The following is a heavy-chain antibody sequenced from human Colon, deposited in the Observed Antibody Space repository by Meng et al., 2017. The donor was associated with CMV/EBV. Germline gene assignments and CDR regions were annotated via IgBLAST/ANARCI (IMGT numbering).Heavy chain of an antibody. Sequence: QVRLLQSGAEVKKPGASVRVSCKTSGHTFTDYFIHWLRQAPGQGLQWVGRINPNSGATEYSHHFQARVTLTKDTSITTAYMDLYSLETGDSAVYYCAREKATVTTFMLLYWGLGTLVTVSS. D-gene: IGHD4-17*01. CDR3: AREKATVTTFMLLY. J-gene: IGHJ4*02. V-gene: IGHV1-2*06. CDR1: GHTFTDYF. CDR2: INPNSGAT.